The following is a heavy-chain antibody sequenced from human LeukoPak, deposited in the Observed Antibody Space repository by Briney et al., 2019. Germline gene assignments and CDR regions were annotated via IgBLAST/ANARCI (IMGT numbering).Heavy chain of an antibody. CDR3: ARDGKVAAAGDY. V-gene: IGHV1-46*01. CDR1: GYTFTGYY. D-gene: IGHD6-13*01. Sequence: GASVKVSCKASGYTFTGYYMHWVRQAPGQGLEWMGIINPSGGSTSYAQKFQGRVTMTRDTSTSTVYMELSSLRSEDTAVYYCARDGKVAAAGDYWGQGTLVTVSS. J-gene: IGHJ4*02. CDR2: INPSGGST.